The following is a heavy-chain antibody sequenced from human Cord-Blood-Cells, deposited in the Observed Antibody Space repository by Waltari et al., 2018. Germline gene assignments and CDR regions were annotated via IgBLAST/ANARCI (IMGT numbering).Heavy chain of an antibody. CDR3: ARTIRGCGVY. J-gene: IGHJ4*02. D-gene: IGHD3-10*01. CDR1: GGSSSGYY. CDR2: INHSGST. V-gene: IGHV4-34*01. Sequence: QVQLQQWGAGLLKPSEPLSLTCAVYGGSSSGYYWSWIRQPPGKGLEWSGEINHSGSTNYNPSLKSRVTISVDTSKNQFSLKLSSVTAADTAVYYCARTIRGCGVYWGQGTLVTVSS.